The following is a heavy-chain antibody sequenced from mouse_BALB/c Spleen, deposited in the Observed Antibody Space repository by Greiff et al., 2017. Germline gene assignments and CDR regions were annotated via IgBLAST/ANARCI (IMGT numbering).Heavy chain of an antibody. CDR3: ARPGYGNSYAMDY. J-gene: IGHJ4*01. V-gene: IGHV4-1*02. Sequence: DVKLQESGGGLVQPGGSLKLSCAASGFDFSRYWMSWVRQAPGKGLEWIGEINPDSSTINYTPSLKDKFIISRDNAKNTLYLQMSKVRSEDTALYYCARPGYGNSYAMDYWGQGTSVTVSS. CDR1: GFDFSRYW. CDR2: INPDSSTI. D-gene: IGHD2-1*01.